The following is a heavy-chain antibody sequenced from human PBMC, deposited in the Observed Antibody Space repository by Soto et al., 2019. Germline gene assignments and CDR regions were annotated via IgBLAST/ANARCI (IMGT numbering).Heavy chain of an antibody. Sequence: EVQLLESGGGLVQPGGSLRRSCAASGFTFTRSAMSWVRQAPGKGLEWVSTISGTGGTPYYADSVKGRFTIYRDNSRNTLYLHMNSPRAEDTAVYYCAVGLAAAGPFDHWGQRALVAVSS. CDR1: GFTFTRSA. D-gene: IGHD6-13*01. CDR2: ISGTGGTP. CDR3: AVGLAAAGPFDH. J-gene: IGHJ4*02. V-gene: IGHV3-23*01.